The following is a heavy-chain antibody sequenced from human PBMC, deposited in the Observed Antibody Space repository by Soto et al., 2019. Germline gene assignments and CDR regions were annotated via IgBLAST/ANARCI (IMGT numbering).Heavy chain of an antibody. D-gene: IGHD6-19*01. J-gene: IGHJ6*03. CDR3: ARDHSSGWYWGYYMDV. V-gene: IGHV1-18*01. CDR1: GYTFTSYG. Sequence: ASVKVSCKASGYTFTSYGISWVRQAPGQGLEWMGWISAYNGNTNYAQKLQGRVTMTTDTSTSTAYMELRSLRSDDTAVYYCARDHSSGWYWGYYMDVWGKRTTVTVSS. CDR2: ISAYNGNT.